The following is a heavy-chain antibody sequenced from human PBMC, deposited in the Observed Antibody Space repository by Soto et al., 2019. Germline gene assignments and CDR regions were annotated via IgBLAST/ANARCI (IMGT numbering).Heavy chain of an antibody. Sequence: PGGSLRLSCAASGFTFSSYWMHWVRQAPGKGLVWVSRINSDGSSTSYADSVKGRFTISRDNAKNTLYLQMNSLRAEDTAVYYCAVGILTGYPHKYWGQGTLVTVAS. J-gene: IGHJ4*02. CDR3: AVGILTGYPHKY. V-gene: IGHV3-74*01. D-gene: IGHD3-9*01. CDR1: GFTFSSYW. CDR2: INSDGSST.